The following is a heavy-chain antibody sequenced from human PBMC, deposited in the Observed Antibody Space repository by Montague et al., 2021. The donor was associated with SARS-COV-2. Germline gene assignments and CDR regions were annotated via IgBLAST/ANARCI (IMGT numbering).Heavy chain of an antibody. V-gene: IGHV4-31*03. CDR2: IYYSGST. Sequence: TLSLTCTVSGGSISSGGYYWSWISQHPGKGLEWIGYIYYSGSTYYNPSLKSRVTISVDTSKNQFSLKLSSVTAADTAVYYCARVLGGYCSGGSCYRGWYFDLWGRGTLVTVSS. J-gene: IGHJ2*01. CDR3: ARVLGGYCSGGSCYRGWYFDL. D-gene: IGHD2-15*01. CDR1: GGSISSGGYY.